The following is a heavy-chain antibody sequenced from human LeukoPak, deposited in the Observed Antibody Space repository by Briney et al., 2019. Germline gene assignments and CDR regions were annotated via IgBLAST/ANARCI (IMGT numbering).Heavy chain of an antibody. D-gene: IGHD3-10*01. CDR3: ARGLEATMVRGVIHAFDI. CDR1: GFTFRDQW. J-gene: IGHJ3*02. V-gene: IGHV3-33*08. Sequence: GGSLRLSCAASGFTFRDQWMHWVRQAPGKGLEWVAVIWYDGSNKYYADSVKGRFTISRDNSKNTLYLQMNSLRAEDTAVYYCARGLEATMVRGVIHAFDIWGQGTMVTVSS. CDR2: IWYDGSNK.